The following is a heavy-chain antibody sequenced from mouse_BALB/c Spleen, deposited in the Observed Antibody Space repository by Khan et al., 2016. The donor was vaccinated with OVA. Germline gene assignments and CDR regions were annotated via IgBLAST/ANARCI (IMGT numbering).Heavy chain of an antibody. CDR3: ANHGSSSDWLTY. CDR1: GYTFTNYW. CDR2: INPSTGYS. J-gene: IGHJ3*01. D-gene: IGHD1-1*01. V-gene: IGHV1-7*01. Sequence: QVQLQQSGAELAKPGASVKMSCKASGYTFTNYWMHWVKQRPGQGLEWIGYINPSTGYSEYNQKFKDKATLTADKSSSTAYIQPSSLTSEESAVYYCANHGSSSDWLTYWGQGTLVTVSA.